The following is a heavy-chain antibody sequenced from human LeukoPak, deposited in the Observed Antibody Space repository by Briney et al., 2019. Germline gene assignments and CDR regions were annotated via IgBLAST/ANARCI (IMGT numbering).Heavy chain of an antibody. CDR2: ISGGGVTT. CDR3: ARESPVAAVGRSWFDP. D-gene: IGHD6-13*01. J-gene: IGHJ5*02. V-gene: IGHV3-23*01. Sequence: PGGSLRLSCAASGFSFSTYSMNCVRLAPGKGLEWVSTISGGGVTTYYADSVKGRLTISRDNSKNTVYLQMNSLRDDDTAVYFCARESPVAAVGRSWFDPWGQGTLVTVSS. CDR1: GFSFSTYS.